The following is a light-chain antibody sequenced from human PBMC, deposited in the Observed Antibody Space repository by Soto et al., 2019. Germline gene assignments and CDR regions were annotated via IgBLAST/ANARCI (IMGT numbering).Light chain of an antibody. CDR3: QQYKSWPPIT. CDR1: QSVSSGY. J-gene: IGKJ5*01. Sequence: EIVLTQSPGTLTLSPGERATLSCRASQSVSSGYLAWYQQKPGQAPRLLIYGASSRATGIPDRFSGSGSGTDFTLTISGLQSEDSAVYYCQQYKSWPPITFGQGTRLEIK. V-gene: IGKV3-20*01. CDR2: GAS.